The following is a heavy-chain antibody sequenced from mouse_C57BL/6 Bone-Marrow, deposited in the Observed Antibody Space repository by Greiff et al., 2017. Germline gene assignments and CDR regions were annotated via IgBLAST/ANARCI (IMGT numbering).Heavy chain of an antibody. CDR3: ARGGYYGSRAMDY. CDR1: GYTFTDHT. CDR2: IYPRDGST. D-gene: IGHD1-1*01. V-gene: IGHV1-78*01. J-gene: IGHJ4*01. Sequence: VQLQQSDAELVKPGASVKISCKVSGYTFTDHTIHWMKQRPEQGLEWIGYIYPRDGSTKYNEKFKGKATLTADKSSSTAYMQRNSLTSEDSAVYFCARGGYYGSRAMDYWGQGTSVTVSS.